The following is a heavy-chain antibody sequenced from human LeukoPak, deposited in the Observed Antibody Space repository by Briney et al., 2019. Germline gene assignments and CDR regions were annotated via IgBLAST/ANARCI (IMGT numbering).Heavy chain of an antibody. V-gene: IGHV3-30*02. CDR2: IRYDGSNK. D-gene: IGHD3-10*01. Sequence: GGSLRLSCAASGFTFSSYGMHWVRQAPGKGLEWVAFIRYDGSNKYYADSVKGRFTISRDNSKNTLYLQMNSLRSDDTAVYYCARTPSFGIPIRGPGDYWGQGTLVTVSS. CDR1: GFTFSSYG. CDR3: ARTPSFGIPIRGPGDY. J-gene: IGHJ4*02.